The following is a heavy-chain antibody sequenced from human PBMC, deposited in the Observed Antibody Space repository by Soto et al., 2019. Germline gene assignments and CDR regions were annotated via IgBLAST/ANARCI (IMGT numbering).Heavy chain of an antibody. V-gene: IGHV1-18*01. CDR3: ARDYSGGYPYYFDY. D-gene: IGHD6-19*01. CDR2: ITPYNGHT. CDR1: GYTFTSYG. J-gene: IGHJ4*02. Sequence: QVQLVQSGAEVKEPGASVKVSCKTSGYTFTSYGITWVRQAPGQGLEWMGWITPYNGHTDYEQMLQGRVNMTTDTSTTTAYMELRSLSSDATAVYYCARDYSGGYPYYFDYWGQGTLVTVSS.